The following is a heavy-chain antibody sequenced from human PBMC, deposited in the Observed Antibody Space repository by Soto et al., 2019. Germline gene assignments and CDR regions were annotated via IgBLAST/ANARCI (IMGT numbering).Heavy chain of an antibody. Sequence: HLQLQESGPGLVKPSETLSLTCTVSDDSITSGAYYWGLIRQPPGKGLQWIGSIQYRGSTYSNPSRTSRVTMSLDTSKNPFSLRLTSVTAADTAVYLCAGMFWFGHLLFAYWGQGTLVTVPP. J-gene: IGHJ4*02. V-gene: IGHV4-39*01. CDR1: DDSITSGAYY. D-gene: IGHD3-10*01. CDR2: IQYRGST. CDR3: AGMFWFGHLLFAY.